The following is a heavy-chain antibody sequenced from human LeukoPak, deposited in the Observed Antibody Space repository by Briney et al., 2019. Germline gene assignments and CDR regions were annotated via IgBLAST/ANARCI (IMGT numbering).Heavy chain of an antibody. CDR3: ARVTTDYYYYYMDV. CDR1: GFTFSSSA. V-gene: IGHV3-30*04. CDR2: ISYDGSKK. Sequence: GGSLRLSCAASGFTFSSSAMHWVRQAPGKGLEWVAVISYDGSKKYDADSVKGRFTVSRDNSNNTVYLEMNSLRPEDTAMYYCARVTTDYYYYYMDVWGKGTTVTVSS. J-gene: IGHJ6*03. D-gene: IGHD1-1*01.